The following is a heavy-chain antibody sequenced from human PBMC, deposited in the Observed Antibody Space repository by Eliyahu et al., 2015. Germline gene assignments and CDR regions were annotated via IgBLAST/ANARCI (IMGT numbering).Heavy chain of an antibody. D-gene: IGHD3-16*01. CDR3: AHYRGTLMSNYFGP. V-gene: IGHV2-5*02. Sequence: QITLKESGPTLVKPTQTLTLTCTFSGFSLTTNGLGVGWIRQPPGKALEWLALIYWDDDKKYSPSLKSRLTITKDTSRNQVVLTMTNVDHVDTATYYCAHYRGTLMSNYFGPWGQGTLVTVSS. J-gene: IGHJ5*02. CDR1: GFSLTTNGLG. CDR2: IYWDDDK.